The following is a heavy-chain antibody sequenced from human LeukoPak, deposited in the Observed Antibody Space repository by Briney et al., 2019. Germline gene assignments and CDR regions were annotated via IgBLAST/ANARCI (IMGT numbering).Heavy chain of an antibody. CDR3: ARNQAGGWLQLFDY. Sequence: ASVKVSCKASGYTFTSYGFSWVGQAPGQGLDGMGWISAYNGNTNYAQKLQGRVTMTTDTSTSTAYMELRSLRSDDTAVYYCARNQAGGWLQLFDYWGQGTLVTVSS. CDR2: ISAYNGNT. J-gene: IGHJ4*02. D-gene: IGHD5-24*01. CDR1: GYTFTSYG. V-gene: IGHV1-18*01.